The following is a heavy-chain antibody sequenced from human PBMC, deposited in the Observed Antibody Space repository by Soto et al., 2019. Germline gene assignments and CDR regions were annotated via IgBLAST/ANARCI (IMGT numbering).Heavy chain of an antibody. CDR3: ARDLYYDSSGYSPFQH. V-gene: IGHV1-69*13. CDR2: IIPIFGTA. Sequence: SVKVSCKASGGTFSSYAISWVRQAPGQGLERMGGIIPIFGTANYAQKFQGRVTITADESTSTAYMELSSLRSEDTAVYYCARDLYYDSSGYSPFQHWGQGTLVTVSS. J-gene: IGHJ1*01. D-gene: IGHD3-22*01. CDR1: GGTFSSYA.